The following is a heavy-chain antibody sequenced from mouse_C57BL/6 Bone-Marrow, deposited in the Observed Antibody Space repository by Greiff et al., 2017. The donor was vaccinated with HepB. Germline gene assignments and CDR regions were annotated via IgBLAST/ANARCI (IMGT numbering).Heavy chain of an antibody. V-gene: IGHV14-4*01. CDR2: IDPENGDT. D-gene: IGHD2-5*01. CDR3: TTAYYSNYVSVLWFAY. Sequence: EVKLEESGAELVRPGASVKLSCTASGFNIKDDYMHWVQQRPEQGLEWIGWIDPENGDTEYASKFQGKATITADTSSNTAYLQLSSLTSEDTAVYYCTTAYYSNYVSVLWFAYWGQGTLVTVSA. J-gene: IGHJ3*01. CDR1: GFNIKDDY.